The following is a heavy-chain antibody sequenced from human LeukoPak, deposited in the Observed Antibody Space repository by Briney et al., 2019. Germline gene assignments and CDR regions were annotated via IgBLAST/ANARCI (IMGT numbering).Heavy chain of an antibody. V-gene: IGHV3-53*04. J-gene: IGHJ4*02. Sequence: PEGSLRLSCAASGFTVSSNYMSWVRQAPGKGLEWVSVIYSGGSTYYADSVKGRFTISRHNSKNTLYLQMNSLRAEDTAVYYCARVDDSSGYYCDYWGQGTLVTVSS. D-gene: IGHD3-22*01. CDR1: GFTVSSNY. CDR2: IYSGGST. CDR3: ARVDDSSGYYCDY.